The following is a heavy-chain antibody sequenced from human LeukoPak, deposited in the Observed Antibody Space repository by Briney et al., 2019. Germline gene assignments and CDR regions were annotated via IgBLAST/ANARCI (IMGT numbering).Heavy chain of an antibody. J-gene: IGHJ1*01. Sequence: GGSLRLSCAASGFTFSDFGMTWVRQAPGKGLEWVSSISYSSTYIYSADSMKGRFTISRDNVNNSLYLQMNSLRAEDTAVYYCARVLSSGWSYEYFQHWGQGTLVTVSS. D-gene: IGHD6-19*01. CDR2: ISYSSTYI. CDR3: ARVLSSGWSYEYFQH. V-gene: IGHV3-21*04. CDR1: GFTFSDFG.